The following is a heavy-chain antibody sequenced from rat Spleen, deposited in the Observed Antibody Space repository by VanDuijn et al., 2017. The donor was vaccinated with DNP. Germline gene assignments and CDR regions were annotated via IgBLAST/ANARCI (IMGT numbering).Heavy chain of an antibody. CDR1: GFTFSDYN. CDR2: IATTSGST. Sequence: EVQLVESGGGLVQPGRSLKLSCAASGFTFSDYNMAWVRQAPMKGLEWVATIATTSGSTYYRDYVKGRFTVSRDNAKSTLYLQMDSLRSEETANYYCARHNNFDAMDAWGQGTSVTVSS. D-gene: IGHD1-10*01. V-gene: IGHV5S10*01. J-gene: IGHJ4*01. CDR3: ARHNNFDAMDA.